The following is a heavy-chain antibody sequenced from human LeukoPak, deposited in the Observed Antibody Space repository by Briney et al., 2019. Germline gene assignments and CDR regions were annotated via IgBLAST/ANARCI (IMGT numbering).Heavy chain of an antibody. CDR1: DESFSDYY. CDR2: INHSGST. CDR3: ARVPARPETAVGYYFDY. J-gene: IGHJ4*02. Sequence: SETLSLTCAVYDESFSDYYWSWIRQPPGKGLEWIGEINHSGSTNYNPSLKSRVTISIDTSKKQFSLKVNSVTAADTAVYYCARVPARPETAVGYYFDYWGQGTLVTVSS. V-gene: IGHV4-34*01. D-gene: IGHD5-18*01.